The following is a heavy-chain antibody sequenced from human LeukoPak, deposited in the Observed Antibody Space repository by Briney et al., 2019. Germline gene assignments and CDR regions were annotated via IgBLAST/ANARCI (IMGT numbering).Heavy chain of an antibody. CDR1: GFTFDHYA. Sequence: GRSLRLSCAASGFTFDHYAMHWVRQAPGKGLEWVSGISWNSGSIGYADSVKGRFTISRDNAKNSLYLQMNSLRAEDMALYYCAKDIRGYSSGCIDYWGQGTLVTVSS. V-gene: IGHV3-9*03. CDR2: ISWNSGSI. D-gene: IGHD6-19*01. CDR3: AKDIRGYSSGCIDY. J-gene: IGHJ4*02.